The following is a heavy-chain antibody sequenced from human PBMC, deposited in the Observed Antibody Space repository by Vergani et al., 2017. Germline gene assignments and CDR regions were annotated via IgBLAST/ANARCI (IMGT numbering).Heavy chain of an antibody. V-gene: IGHV1-2*02. Sequence: QVQLVQSGAEVKKPGASVKVSCKASGYTFTGYYMHWVRQAPGQGLECMVWINPNSGGTNYAQKFQGRVTMTRDTSISTAYLELSSLRSEDTAVYYCGSGMVRGEGVFDYWGQGTLVTVSS. J-gene: IGHJ4*02. CDR1: GYTFTGYY. D-gene: IGHD3-10*01. CDR2: INPNSGGT. CDR3: GSGMVRGEGVFDY.